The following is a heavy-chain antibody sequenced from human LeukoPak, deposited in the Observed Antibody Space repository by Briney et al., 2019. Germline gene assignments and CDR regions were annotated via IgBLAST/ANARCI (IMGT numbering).Heavy chain of an antibody. CDR1: GGSISSSSYY. CDR3: ARGGREAISRYYYGMDV. J-gene: IGHJ6*02. Sequence: PSETLSLTCTVSGGSISSSSYYWGWIRQPPGKGLEWIGSIYYSGSTYYNPSLKSRVTISVDTSKNQFSLKLSSVTAADTAVYYCARGGREAISRYYYGMDVWGQGTTVTVSS. V-gene: IGHV4-39*07. D-gene: IGHD1-26*01. CDR2: IYYSGST.